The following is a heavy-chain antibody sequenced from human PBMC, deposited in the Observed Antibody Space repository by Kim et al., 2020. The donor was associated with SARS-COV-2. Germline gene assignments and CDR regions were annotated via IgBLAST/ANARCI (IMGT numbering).Heavy chain of an antibody. CDR3: ARDAGGY. V-gene: IGHV4-59*01. CDR2: YSGST. Sequence: YSGSTNYNPSLKSRVTISVDTSKNQFSLNLNSVTAADTAVYYCARDAGGYWGQGTLVTVSS. J-gene: IGHJ4*02.